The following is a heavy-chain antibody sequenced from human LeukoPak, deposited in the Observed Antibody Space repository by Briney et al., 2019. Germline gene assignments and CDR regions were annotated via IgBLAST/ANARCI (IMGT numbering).Heavy chain of an antibody. J-gene: IGHJ4*02. CDR1: GGSTSSYY. CDR3: ARVGSGHFDL. D-gene: IGHD2-15*01. Sequence: PSETLSLTCTVSGGSTSSYYWSWIRQPPGKGLEWIGYIYYCGNTNLNPSLKSRITMSIDTSKNQFSLNLSSVTAADTAVYYCARVGSGHFDLWGQGTLVTVSS. V-gene: IGHV4-59*01. CDR2: IYYCGNT.